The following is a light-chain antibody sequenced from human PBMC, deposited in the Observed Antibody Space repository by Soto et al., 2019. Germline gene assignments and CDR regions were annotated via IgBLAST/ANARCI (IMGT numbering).Light chain of an antibody. Sequence: ILMTQSPATLSVSPGERATLSCRASQSVSNNLAWYQQKPGQAPRLLIYDASTRATGIPARFSGSGSGTEFTLTNSGLQSEDFAVYYCQQYNNWPPWTFGQGTKVEI. CDR3: QQYNNWPPWT. CDR1: QSVSNN. V-gene: IGKV3-15*01. J-gene: IGKJ1*01. CDR2: DAS.